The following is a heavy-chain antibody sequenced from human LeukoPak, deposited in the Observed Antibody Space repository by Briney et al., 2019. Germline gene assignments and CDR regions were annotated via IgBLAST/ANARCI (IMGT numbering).Heavy chain of an antibody. CDR3: ARGVLGATVMGVFDY. CDR2: INTAGSII. D-gene: IGHD1-26*01. Sequence: GGSLRLSCAASGFTFSDYYMSWVRQAPGKGLEWVSYINTAGSIIYYADSVKGRFTISRDNSKNTLYLQMNSLRAEDTAVYYCARGVLGATVMGVFDYWGQGTLVTVSS. J-gene: IGHJ4*02. V-gene: IGHV3-11*04. CDR1: GFTFSDYY.